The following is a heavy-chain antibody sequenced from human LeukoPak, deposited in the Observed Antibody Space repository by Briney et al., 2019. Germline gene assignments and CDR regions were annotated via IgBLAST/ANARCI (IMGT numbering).Heavy chain of an antibody. J-gene: IGHJ2*01. CDR3: ARAAYSSTWYSRYFDL. CDR1: GFTFSSYS. CDR2: ISSSSSYI. Sequence: GGSLRLSCAASGFTFSSYSMSWVRQAPGKGLEWVSSISSSSSYIYYADSVKGRFTISRDNAKNSLYLQMNSLRAGDTAVYYCARAAYSSTWYSRYFDLWGRGTLVTVSS. D-gene: IGHD6-13*01. V-gene: IGHV3-21*01.